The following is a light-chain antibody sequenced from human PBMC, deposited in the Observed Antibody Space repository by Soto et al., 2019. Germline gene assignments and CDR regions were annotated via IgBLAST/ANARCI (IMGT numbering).Light chain of an antibody. CDR3: QQLNSYLPT. V-gene: IGKV1-9*01. Sequence: DIQLTQSPSFLSASVGDRVTITCRASQGISSYLAWYQQKPGKAPKLLIYAASTLQSGVPSRFSGSGSGTKFPLKISSLQPKVFATYYCQQLNSYLPTCGGGTK. J-gene: IGKJ4*01. CDR2: AAS. CDR1: QGISSY.